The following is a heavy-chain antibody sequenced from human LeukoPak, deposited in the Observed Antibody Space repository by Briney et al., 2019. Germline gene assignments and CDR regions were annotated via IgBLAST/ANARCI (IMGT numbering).Heavy chain of an antibody. CDR1: GYSFTSYW. CDR3: ARPRCSGGSCFSGMDV. J-gene: IGHJ6*02. D-gene: IGHD2-15*01. CDR2: IYPGDSDT. Sequence: GESLKISCKGSGYSFTSYWIGWVRQMPGKGLEWVGIIYPGDSDTRYSPSFQGQVTISADKSISTAYLQWSSLKASDTAMYYCARPRCSGGSCFSGMDVWGQGTTVTVSS. V-gene: IGHV5-51*01.